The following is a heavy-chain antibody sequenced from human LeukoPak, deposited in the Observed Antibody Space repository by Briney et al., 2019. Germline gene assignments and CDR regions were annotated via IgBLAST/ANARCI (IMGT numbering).Heavy chain of an antibody. CDR2: IWYDGSNK. J-gene: IGHJ4*02. V-gene: IGHV3-33*01. CDR3: ARGRMAVAGSYEY. Sequence: GGSLRLSCVVSGFTLSTYGMHWVRQAPGKGLEWVAVIWYDGSNKNSADSVKGRFTISRDNAKNSLFLEMNSLRAEDTAVYYCARGRMAVAGSYEYWGQGTLVTVSS. D-gene: IGHD6-19*01. CDR1: GFTLSTYG.